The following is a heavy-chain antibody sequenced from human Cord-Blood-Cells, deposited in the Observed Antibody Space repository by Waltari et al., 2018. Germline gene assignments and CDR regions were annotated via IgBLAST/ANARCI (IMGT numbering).Heavy chain of an antibody. J-gene: IGHJ6*02. D-gene: IGHD3-10*01. CDR2: IWYDGSNK. CDR3: ASLRYGSGSYYYYGMDV. Sequence: QVQLVESGGGVVQPGRSLRLSCAASGFTFRSYGLHWVRQAPGKGLEWVAVIWYDGSNKYYADSVKGRFTISRDNSKNTLYLQMNSLRAEDTAVYYCASLRYGSGSYYYYGMDVWGQGTTVTVSS. V-gene: IGHV3-33*01. CDR1: GFTFRSYG.